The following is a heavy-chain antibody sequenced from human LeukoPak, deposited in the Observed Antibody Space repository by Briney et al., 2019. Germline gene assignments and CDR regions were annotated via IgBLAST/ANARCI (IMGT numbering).Heavy chain of an antibody. J-gene: IGHJ4*02. CDR2: IRNDGSNK. CDR3: SKDYSSSGWRFDS. V-gene: IGHV3-30*02. Sequence: GGSLRLSCAASGFTFSNYGMHWVRQAPGKGLEWVTFIRNDGSNKQYADSVKGRFTISRDNSKNTLYLQMDSLRPEDTAVYLRSKDYSSSGWRFDSWGQGTLVTVSS. D-gene: IGHD6-19*01. CDR1: GFTFSNYG.